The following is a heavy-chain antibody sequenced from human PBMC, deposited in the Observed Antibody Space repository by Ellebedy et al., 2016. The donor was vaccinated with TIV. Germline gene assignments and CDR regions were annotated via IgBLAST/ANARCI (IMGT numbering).Heavy chain of an antibody. D-gene: IGHD6-19*01. CDR3: ARQPYSSTSPDGMDV. CDR2: IYHSGAT. Sequence: SETLSLTCSVFGDSISSFNWWSWVRPSPGKGLEWIGEIYHSGATNYNPSLRGRVSMSVDKSNNQFSLKVTSVTAADTAVYFCARQPYSSTSPDGMDVWGQGTMVTVSS. J-gene: IGHJ6*02. V-gene: IGHV4-4*02. CDR1: GDSISSFNW.